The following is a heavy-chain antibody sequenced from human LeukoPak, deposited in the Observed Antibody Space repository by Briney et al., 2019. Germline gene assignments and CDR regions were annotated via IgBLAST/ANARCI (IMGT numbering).Heavy chain of an antibody. CDR1: GFTFSNYA. CDR3: AKDPVRGVSDY. V-gene: IGHV3-23*01. J-gene: IGHJ4*02. CDR2: ISGIGGST. D-gene: IGHD3-10*01. Sequence: GGSLRLSCAASGFTFSNYAMSWVRQAPGKGLEWVSAISGIGGSTYYADSVKGRFTISRDNSKNTLYLQMNGLRAEDTAVYYCAKDPVRGVSDYWGQGTLVTVSS.